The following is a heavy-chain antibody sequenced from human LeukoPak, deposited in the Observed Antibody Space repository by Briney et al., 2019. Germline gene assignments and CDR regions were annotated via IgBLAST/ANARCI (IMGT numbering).Heavy chain of an antibody. CDR2: INRNSGGT. V-gene: IGHV1-2*02. Sequence: GASVKVSSKASVYTFTGYYMHWVRQAPGQGLEWMGWINRNSGGTNYAQKFQGRVTMTRDTSISTAYMELSRLRSDDTAVYYCARGMTYYYDSSGLDYWGQGTLVSVSS. CDR3: ARGMTYYYDSSGLDY. D-gene: IGHD3-22*01. CDR1: VYTFTGYY. J-gene: IGHJ4*02.